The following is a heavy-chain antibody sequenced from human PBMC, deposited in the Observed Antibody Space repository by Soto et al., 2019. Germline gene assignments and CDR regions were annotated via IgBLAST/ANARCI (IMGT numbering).Heavy chain of an antibody. D-gene: IGHD3-10*01. CDR1: GGSISSYY. CDR2: IYYSGTT. J-gene: IGHJ4*02. Sequence: PSETLSLTCTVSGGSISSYYWTWIRQPPGKGLEWIGYIYYSGTTYYNPSLKSRVTISVDTSKNQFSLKLSSVTAADTAVYYCARGFGGFGEYYFDYWGQGTLVTVSS. CDR3: ARGFGGFGEYYFDY. V-gene: IGHV4-59*01.